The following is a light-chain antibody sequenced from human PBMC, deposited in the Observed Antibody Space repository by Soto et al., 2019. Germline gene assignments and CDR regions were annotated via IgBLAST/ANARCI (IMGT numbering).Light chain of an antibody. J-gene: IGKJ1*01. Sequence: DIQMTQSTSSLSASVGDRVTITCRASQSISSFLTWYQQKAGKAPKLLIYEASTLQSGVPSRFSGSGSGTDFTLTIRSLQPEDFATYHCQQLSSYPVTFGQGTKVDIK. CDR1: QSISSF. CDR3: QQLSSYPVT. V-gene: IGKV1-9*01. CDR2: EAS.